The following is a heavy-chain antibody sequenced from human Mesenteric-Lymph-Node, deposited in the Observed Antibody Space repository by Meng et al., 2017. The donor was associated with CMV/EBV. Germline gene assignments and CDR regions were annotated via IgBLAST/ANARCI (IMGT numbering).Heavy chain of an antibody. D-gene: IGHD5-12*01. V-gene: IGHV5-51*01. CDR2: IYPGDSDT. CDR3: ARTFSGYRSKVSVEHAFDI. Sequence: FTSYWIGWVRQMPGKGLEWMGIIYPGDSDTRYSPSFQGQVTISADKSISTAYLQWSSLKASDTAMYYCARTFSGYRSKVSVEHAFDIWGQGTTVTVSS. J-gene: IGHJ3*02. CDR1: FTSYW.